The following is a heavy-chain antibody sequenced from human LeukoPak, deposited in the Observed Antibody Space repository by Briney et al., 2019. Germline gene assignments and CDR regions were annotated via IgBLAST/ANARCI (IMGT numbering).Heavy chain of an antibody. Sequence: ASVKVSCKASGYAFTSYDINWVRQATGQGLEWMGWMNPNSGNTGYAQKFQGRVTMTRNTSISTAYMELSSLRSEDTAVYYCARLYYDFWSGYYMDVWGKGTTVTVSS. D-gene: IGHD3-3*01. CDR2: MNPNSGNT. J-gene: IGHJ6*03. V-gene: IGHV1-8*01. CDR1: GYAFTSYD. CDR3: ARLYYDFWSGYYMDV.